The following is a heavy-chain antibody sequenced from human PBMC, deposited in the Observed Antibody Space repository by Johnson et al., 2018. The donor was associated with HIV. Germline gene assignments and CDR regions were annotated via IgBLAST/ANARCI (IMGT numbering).Heavy chain of an antibody. CDR2: MWYDGSNE. V-gene: IGHV3-30*19. Sequence: QVQLVESGGGVVQPGRSLRLSCAASGFIFSTYGMHWVRQAPGKGLEWVAVMWYDGSNEYYADSVRGRFTISRDSSKGALYLQMNSLRAEDTAVYYCARDRGTMIVVGSAFDIWGQGTRVTVSS. D-gene: IGHD3-22*01. CDR1: GFIFSTYG. CDR3: ARDRGTMIVVGSAFDI. J-gene: IGHJ3*02.